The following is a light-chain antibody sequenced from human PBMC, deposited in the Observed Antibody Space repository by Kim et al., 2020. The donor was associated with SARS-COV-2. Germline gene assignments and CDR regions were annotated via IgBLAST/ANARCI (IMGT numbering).Light chain of an antibody. V-gene: IGKV3-15*01. Sequence: SVSPGGRATVACRASQSVSIDLAWYQQKPGQAPRLLSYGASTRATGIPARFSGSGSGTEFTFTISSLQSEDFAVYYCQQYKNWWTFGQGTKVDIK. CDR3: QQYKNWWT. J-gene: IGKJ1*01. CDR2: GAS. CDR1: QSVSID.